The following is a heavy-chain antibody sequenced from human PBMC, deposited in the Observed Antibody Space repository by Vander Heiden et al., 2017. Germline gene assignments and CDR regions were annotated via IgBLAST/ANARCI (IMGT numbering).Heavy chain of an antibody. CDR1: GFTVSSTY. CDR2: MYSGGRT. Sequence: EVQLVESGGGLIQPGGSLRLSCAASGFTVSSTYMTWVRQAPGKGLEWVSVMYSGGRTYYADSVKGRFTISRDNSKNTVYLQMNSLRAEDTAVYYCAREMATIVDYWGQGTLVTVSS. J-gene: IGHJ4*02. CDR3: AREMATIVDY. D-gene: IGHD5-12*01. V-gene: IGHV3-53*01.